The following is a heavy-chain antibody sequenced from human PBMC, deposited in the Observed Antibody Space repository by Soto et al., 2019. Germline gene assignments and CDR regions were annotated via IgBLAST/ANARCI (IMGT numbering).Heavy chain of an antibody. V-gene: IGHV4-39*01. J-gene: IGHJ6*03. D-gene: IGHD3-10*01. CDR1: GGSISSRAYY. CDR2: IYYSGST. CDR3: ARHSSGSWVYYYYMDV. Sequence: SETLSLTCPVSGGSISSRAYYWGWIRQPPGKGLEWIGSIYYSGSTYYNPSLKSRVTISVDTSKNQFFLKLSSVTAADTAVYYCARHSSGSWVYYYYMDVWGKGTTVTVS.